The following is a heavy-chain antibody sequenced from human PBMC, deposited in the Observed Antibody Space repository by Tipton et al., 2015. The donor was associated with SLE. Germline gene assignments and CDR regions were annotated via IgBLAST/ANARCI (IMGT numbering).Heavy chain of an antibody. J-gene: IGHJ4*02. Sequence: RSLRLSCAASGFTFSNYGIHWVRQAPGKGLEWVAVIWYDGSNKYYADSVKGRFTVSRDNSKNTAFLQMNSLRREDTAVYYCAKDNSGWESNYYFDYWGQGTLVTVSS. CDR3: AKDNSGWESNYYFDY. CDR2: IWYDGSNK. D-gene: IGHD1-26*01. V-gene: IGHV3-33*06. CDR1: GFTFSNYG.